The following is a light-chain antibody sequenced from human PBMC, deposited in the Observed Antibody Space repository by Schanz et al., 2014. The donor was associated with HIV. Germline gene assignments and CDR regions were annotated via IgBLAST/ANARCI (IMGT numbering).Light chain of an antibody. CDR1: AFNIGHYS. V-gene: IGLV1-51*01. CDR3: GTWDSSLSGVV. Sequence: QSVLTQPPSVSAAPGQRVTISCSGSAFNIGHYSVSWYQQFPGTVPKLLIYDNNERPSGVPDRFSGSKSGTSATLGITGLQTGDEADYYCGTWDSSLSGVVFGGGTKLTVL. CDR2: DNN. J-gene: IGLJ2*01.